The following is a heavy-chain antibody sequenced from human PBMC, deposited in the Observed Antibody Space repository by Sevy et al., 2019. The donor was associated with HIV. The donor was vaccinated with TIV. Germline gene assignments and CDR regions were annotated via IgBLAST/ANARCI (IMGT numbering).Heavy chain of an antibody. J-gene: IGHJ4*02. Sequence: GGSLRLSCAASGFTFSSYWMSWVRQAPGKGLEWVANIKQDGSEKYYVDSVKGRFTTSRDNAKNSLYLQMNSLRAEDTAVYYCARGELWLQGGYYFDYWGQGTLVTVSS. D-gene: IGHD5-18*01. CDR1: GFTFSSYW. V-gene: IGHV3-7*03. CDR2: IKQDGSEK. CDR3: ARGELWLQGGYYFDY.